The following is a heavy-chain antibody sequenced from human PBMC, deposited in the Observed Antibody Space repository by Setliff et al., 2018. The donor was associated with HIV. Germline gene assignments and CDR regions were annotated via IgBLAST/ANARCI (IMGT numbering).Heavy chain of an antibody. J-gene: IGHJ4*02. CDR2: ISSSSSYI. CDR3: ARAGYSSSWRGEPRRYYFDY. CDR1: GFTFSSYA. V-gene: IGHV3-21*01. Sequence: PGGSLRLSCAASGFTFSSYAMNWVRQAPGKGLEWVSSISSSSSYIYYADSVKGRFTISRDNAKNSLYLQMNNLRAEDTAVYYCARAGYSSSWRGEPRRYYFDYWGQGTLVTVSS. D-gene: IGHD6-13*01.